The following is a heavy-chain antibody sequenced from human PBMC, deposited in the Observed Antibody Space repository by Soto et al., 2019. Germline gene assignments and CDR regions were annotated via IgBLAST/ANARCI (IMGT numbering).Heavy chain of an antibody. D-gene: IGHD3-3*01. Sequence: EVQLVESGGGLVQPGGSLRLSCAASGFTFSSYSMNWVRQAPGKGLEWVSYISSSSSTIYYADSVKGRFTISRDNAKNPLYLQMNRLRDEDTAVYYCARSRTSLFGVVIIEYYFDYWGQGTLVTVSS. J-gene: IGHJ4*02. CDR1: GFTFSSYS. CDR2: ISSSSSTI. CDR3: ARSRTSLFGVVIIEYYFDY. V-gene: IGHV3-48*02.